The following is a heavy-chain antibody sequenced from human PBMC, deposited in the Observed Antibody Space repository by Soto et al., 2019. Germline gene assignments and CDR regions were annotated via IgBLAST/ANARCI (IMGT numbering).Heavy chain of an antibody. CDR2: ITYDGANG. Sequence: PVGSLSLSCLASGFIFRSYAMHWVRQAPGKGLEWVAVITYDGANGYYADSVRGRFTISRDNAKNSVSLQMNSLRAEDTAVYYCAREYTAWPLAYGLDVWGQGTTVTVSS. D-gene: IGHD2-2*02. CDR3: AREYTAWPLAYGLDV. J-gene: IGHJ6*02. V-gene: IGHV3-30-3*01. CDR1: GFIFRSYA.